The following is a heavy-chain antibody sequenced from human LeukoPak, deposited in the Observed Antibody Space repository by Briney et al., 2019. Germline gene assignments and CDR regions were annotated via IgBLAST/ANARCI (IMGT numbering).Heavy chain of an antibody. CDR1: GGTFSSYA. J-gene: IGHJ4*02. CDR2: IIPIFGTA. D-gene: IGHD3-10*01. CDR3: ARHETNEWFGELTGYFDY. V-gene: IGHV1-69*05. Sequence: GASVKVSCKASGGTFSSYAISWVRQAPGQGLEWMGGIIPIFGTANYAQKFQGRVTITTDESTSTAYMELSSLRSEDTAVYYCARHETNEWFGELTGYFDYWGQGTLVTVSS.